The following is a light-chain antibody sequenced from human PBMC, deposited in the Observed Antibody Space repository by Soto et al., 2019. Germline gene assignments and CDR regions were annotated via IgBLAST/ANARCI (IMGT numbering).Light chain of an antibody. CDR1: QSVSSN. Sequence: EIVMTQSPATRSGSPAETSTLSCTASQSVSSNLAWYQQKPGQAPRLLIYGASSRATGIPDRFSGSGSGTDFTLTISRLEPEDFAVYYCQQRSNWITFGQGTRLEIK. CDR2: GAS. V-gene: IGKV3D-20*02. CDR3: QQRSNWIT. J-gene: IGKJ5*01.